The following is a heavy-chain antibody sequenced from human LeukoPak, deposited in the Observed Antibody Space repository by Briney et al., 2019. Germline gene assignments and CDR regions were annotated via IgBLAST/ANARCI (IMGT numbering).Heavy chain of an antibody. J-gene: IGHJ4*02. Sequence: PSETLSLTCTVSGGSISSSSYYWGWIRQPPGKGLEWIGSIYYSGSTYYNPSLKSRVTISVDTSKNQFSLKLSSVTAADTAVYYCASFSHSRGNYFDYWGQGTLVTVSS. D-gene: IGHD3-16*01. CDR1: GGSISSSSYY. CDR2: IYYSGST. CDR3: ASFSHSRGNYFDY. V-gene: IGHV4-39*07.